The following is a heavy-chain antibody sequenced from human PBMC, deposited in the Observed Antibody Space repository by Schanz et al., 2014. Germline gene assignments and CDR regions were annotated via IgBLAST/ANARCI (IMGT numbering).Heavy chain of an antibody. Sequence: VQLLESGGGLVQPGGSLRLSCAASGFTFSSYAMTWVRQAPGKGLDWVSAISGSGSSTYYADSVKGRFTISRDNSKNTLYLQMNNLRAEDTAVYYCAYYDVLTGFDYWGQGTQVTVSS. CDR1: GFTFSSYA. CDR3: AYYDVLTGFDY. J-gene: IGHJ4*02. CDR2: ISGSGSST. D-gene: IGHD3-9*01. V-gene: IGHV3-23*01.